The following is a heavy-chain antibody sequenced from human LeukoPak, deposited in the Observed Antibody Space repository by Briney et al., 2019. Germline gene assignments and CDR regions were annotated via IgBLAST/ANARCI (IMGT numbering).Heavy chain of an antibody. Sequence: GASVKVSCKVSGYTLSKLSMHWVRQAPGKGLEWMGAFAPGDGETIYAQRFQGRVTVTEDTSTDTANMELSSLRSEDTAVYYCATGIQLSPTASFYFDYWGQGTLVTASS. CDR2: FAPGDGET. CDR1: GYTLSKLS. CDR3: ATGIQLSPTASFYFDY. J-gene: IGHJ4*02. V-gene: IGHV1-24*01. D-gene: IGHD5-18*01.